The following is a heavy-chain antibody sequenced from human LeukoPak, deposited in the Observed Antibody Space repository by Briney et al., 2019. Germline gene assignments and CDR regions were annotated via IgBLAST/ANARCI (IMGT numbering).Heavy chain of an antibody. CDR1: GFILSSYW. J-gene: IGHJ4*02. D-gene: IGHD1-26*01. V-gene: IGHV3-7*01. Sequence: GGSLRLSCAASGFILSSYWMSWVRQAPGKGLEWVANIKQDGGEKHYVDSVKGRFTISRDNAKNSLYPQMNSLRAEDTGVYYCARYSGNPASFEYWGQGTLVTVSS. CDR2: IKQDGGEK. CDR3: ARYSGNPASFEY.